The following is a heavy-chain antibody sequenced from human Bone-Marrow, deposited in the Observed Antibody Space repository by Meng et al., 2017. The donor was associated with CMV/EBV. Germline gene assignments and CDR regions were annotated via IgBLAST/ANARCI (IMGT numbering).Heavy chain of an antibody. J-gene: IGHJ5*02. CDR3: AKAYYFDSSGDWFDP. D-gene: IGHD3-22*01. Sequence: LSLTCADSGFTFSSYAMSWVRQAPGKGLEWVSVIYSGGSSTYYADRVKGRFTISRDNSKDTLYLQMNSLRAEDTAVYFSAKAYYFDSSGDWFDPWGQGTLVTVSS. CDR2: IYSGGSST. CDR1: GFTFSSYA. V-gene: IGHV3-23*03.